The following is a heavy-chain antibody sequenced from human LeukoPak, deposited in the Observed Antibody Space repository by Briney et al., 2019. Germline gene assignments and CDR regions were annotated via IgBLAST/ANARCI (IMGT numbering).Heavy chain of an antibody. CDR1: GFTFDDYA. Sequence: GGSLRLSCAASGFTFDDYAMHWVRQAPGKGLEWVSGISWNSGSIGYADSVKGRFTISRDNAKNSLYLQMNSPRAEDTALYYCAKDHSFYDAFDIWGQGTMVTVSS. D-gene: IGHD2/OR15-2a*01. V-gene: IGHV3-9*01. J-gene: IGHJ3*02. CDR3: AKDHSFYDAFDI. CDR2: ISWNSGSI.